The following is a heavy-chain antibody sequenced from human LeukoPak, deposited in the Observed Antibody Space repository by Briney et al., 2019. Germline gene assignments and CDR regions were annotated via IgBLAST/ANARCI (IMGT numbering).Heavy chain of an antibody. J-gene: IGHJ4*02. CDR3: ARSISVADPFDF. CDR2: IYYSGTT. CDR1: GGSISNYY. V-gene: IGHV4-59*01. D-gene: IGHD6-19*01. Sequence: KSSETLSLTCTVSGGSISNYYWSWIRQPPGKGLEWIGYIYYSGTTNYNPSLKSRVTISVDTSENQFSLKLRSVTAADTAVYYCARSISVADPFDFWGQGTLVTVSS.